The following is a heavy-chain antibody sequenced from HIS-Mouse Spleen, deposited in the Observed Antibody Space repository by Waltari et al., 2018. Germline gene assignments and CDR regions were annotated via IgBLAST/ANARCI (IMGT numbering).Heavy chain of an antibody. D-gene: IGHD6-19*01. V-gene: IGHV1-69*01. CDR2: IITIFGTA. CDR1: GGTFSSYA. Sequence: QVQLVQSGAEVKKPGSSVKVSCKASGGTFSSYAISWGRQAPGQGLEWMGGIITIFGTANYEQKFQGRVTITADESTSTAYMELSSLRSEDTAVYYCASSTLSGWYCHWGQGTLVTVSS. CDR3: ASSTLSGWYCH. J-gene: IGHJ4*02.